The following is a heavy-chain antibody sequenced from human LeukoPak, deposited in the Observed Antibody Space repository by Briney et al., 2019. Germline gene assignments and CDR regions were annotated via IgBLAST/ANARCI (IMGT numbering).Heavy chain of an antibody. V-gene: IGHV3-30*03. CDR2: LSYDGNYK. J-gene: IGHJ4*02. D-gene: IGHD2-8*01. Sequence: PGGSLRLSCAAFGFTFSSYGMHWVRQAPGKGLEWVAVLSYDGNYKYYADSVKGRFAISRDNSENTLYLQMNSLRAEDTAVYYCARYAEYAVSTPCYWGQGTLVTVSA. CDR1: GFTFSSYG. CDR3: ARYAEYAVSTPCY.